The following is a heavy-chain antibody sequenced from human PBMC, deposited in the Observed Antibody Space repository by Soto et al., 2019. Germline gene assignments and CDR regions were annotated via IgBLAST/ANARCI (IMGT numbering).Heavy chain of an antibody. CDR3: AAVPVLRFLKWLPAYFDY. CDR2: LVVGSGNT. V-gene: IGHV1-58*01. Sequence: QMQVVQSGPEVKKPGTSVKVSCKTSGFMFTSSAVQWVRQPRGQRLEWIGWLVVGSGNTHYAQHFQERVTLTRDMSTGTAYMELSSLRSEDTAVYYCAAVPVLRFLKWLPAYFDYWGQGTLVTVSS. CDR1: GFMFTSSA. D-gene: IGHD3-3*01. J-gene: IGHJ4*02.